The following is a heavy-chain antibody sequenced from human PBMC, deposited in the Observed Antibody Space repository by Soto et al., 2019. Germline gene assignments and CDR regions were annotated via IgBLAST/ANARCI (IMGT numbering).Heavy chain of an antibody. CDR1: GGSFSGYY. CDR3: ARQNFGVIIHDAFDL. Sequence: LSLTCAVYGGSFSGYYWSWIRQPPGKGLEWIGEINHSGSTNYNPSLKSRVTISVDTSKNQFSLKVTSVTAADTAVYYCARQNFGVIIHDAFDLSGQGTMVTVSS. J-gene: IGHJ3*01. D-gene: IGHD2-8*01. V-gene: IGHV4-34*01. CDR2: INHSGST.